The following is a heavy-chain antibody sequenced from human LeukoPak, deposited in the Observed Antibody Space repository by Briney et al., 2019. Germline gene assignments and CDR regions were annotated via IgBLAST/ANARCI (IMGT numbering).Heavy chain of an antibody. D-gene: IGHD3-9*01. CDR1: GFTFDDYA. Sequence: GGSLRLSCAASGFTFDDYAMHWVRQAPGKGLEWVSLISGDGGSIYYADSVKGRFTISRDNSKNSLYLQMNSLRTEDTALYYCAKTYYDILTGYWYYGMDVWGQGTTVTVSS. CDR2: ISGDGGSI. CDR3: AKTYYDILTGYWYYGMDV. J-gene: IGHJ6*02. V-gene: IGHV3-43*02.